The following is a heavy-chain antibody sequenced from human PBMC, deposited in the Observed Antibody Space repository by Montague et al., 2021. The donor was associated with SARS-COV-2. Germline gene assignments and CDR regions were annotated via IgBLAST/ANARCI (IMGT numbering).Heavy chain of an antibody. J-gene: IGHJ4*02. CDR3: ARGTPGY. Sequence: SETLSLTCAVYGGSFSDYHWSWIRQPPGGGLEWIGRINHGGSTKYNPSLKSRVTISIDTSKNQFTLKLSSVTAADTAVYYCARGTPGYWGQGTLVTASS. CDR2: INHGGST. V-gene: IGHV4-34*01. D-gene: IGHD2-2*03. CDR1: GGSFSDYH.